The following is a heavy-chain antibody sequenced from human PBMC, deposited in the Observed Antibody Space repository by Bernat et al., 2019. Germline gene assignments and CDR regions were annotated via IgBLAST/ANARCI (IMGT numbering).Heavy chain of an antibody. J-gene: IGHJ4*02. D-gene: IGHD5-18*01. Sequence: ELQLVESGGGWVQPGGSLRLSCSDFGFTFSSYSMYWVRQAPGKGLEYVSGIGPNGNGPYYVDSVKGRITSSRDNSKDTLYLQMSSLRVEDTAVYYCVKDLHTDVDYWGQGIAVTVSS. CDR1: GFTFSSYS. V-gene: IGHV3-64D*06. CDR2: IGPNGNGP. CDR3: VKDLHTDVDY.